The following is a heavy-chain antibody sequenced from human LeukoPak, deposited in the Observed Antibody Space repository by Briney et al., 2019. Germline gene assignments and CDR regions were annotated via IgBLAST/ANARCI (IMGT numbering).Heavy chain of an antibody. CDR3: ARVYGDQYYFDY. CDR1: GGSISCSNW. J-gene: IGHJ4*02. D-gene: IGHD4-17*01. Sequence: SGTLSLTCAVSGGSISCSNWWSWVRQPPGKGLEWIGEIYHSGSTNYNPSLKSPVTISVDTSKSQFSLKLSSVTAADTAVYYCARVYGDQYYFDYWGQGTLVTVSS. V-gene: IGHV4-4*02. CDR2: IYHSGST.